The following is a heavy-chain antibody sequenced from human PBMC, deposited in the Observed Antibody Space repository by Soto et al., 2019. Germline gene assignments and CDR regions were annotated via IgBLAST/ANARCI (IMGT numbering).Heavy chain of an antibody. J-gene: IGHJ6*02. Sequence: GGSLRLSCAAYGFTFSSYWMSWVRQAPGKGLEWVANIKQDGSEKYYVDSVKGRFTISRDNAKNSLYLQMNSLRAEDTAVYYCARDQLVVVPAALYYYYYGMDVWGQGTTVTVSS. CDR2: IKQDGSEK. D-gene: IGHD2-2*01. CDR3: ARDQLVVVPAALYYYYYGMDV. CDR1: GFTFSSYW. V-gene: IGHV3-7*01.